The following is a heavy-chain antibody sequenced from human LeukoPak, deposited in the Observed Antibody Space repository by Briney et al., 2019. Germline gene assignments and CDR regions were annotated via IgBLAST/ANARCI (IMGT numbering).Heavy chain of an antibody. CDR3: AKRSYSYGSFDY. V-gene: IGHV3-23*01. CDR1: GFTFSSSA. CDR2: VSGSGGGT. Sequence: GGSLRLSCAASGFTFSSSAMNWVRQAPGRGLEWVSVVSGSGGGTYYADSVKGRFTISRDNSKNTLYLQMNSLRAEGTAVYYCAKRSYSYGSFDYWGQGTLVTVSS. J-gene: IGHJ4*02. D-gene: IGHD5-18*01.